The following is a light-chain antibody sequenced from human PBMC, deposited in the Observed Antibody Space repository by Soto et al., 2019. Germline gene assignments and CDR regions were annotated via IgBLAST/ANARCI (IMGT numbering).Light chain of an antibody. V-gene: IGKV3-11*01. J-gene: IGKJ4*01. CDR2: DVS. CDR3: QQRSNWPLT. CDR1: QSVTTF. Sequence: EIILTQSPATLSLSPGERATLSCRASQSVTTFLAWYQQKPGQTPRLLIYDVSNRATGIPARFSGCGSGTDFTLTISSLEPEDFAVYYCQQRSNWPLTFGGGTKVEIK.